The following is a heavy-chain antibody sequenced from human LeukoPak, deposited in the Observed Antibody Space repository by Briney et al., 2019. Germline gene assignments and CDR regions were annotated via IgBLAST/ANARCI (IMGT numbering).Heavy chain of an antibody. CDR2: ISSSSSYI. Sequence: PGGSLSLSCAASGFTFSSYSMNWVRQAPWKGLEWVSSISSSSSYIYYADSVKGRFTISRDNAKNSLYLQMNSLRAEDTAVYYCAKDRSSGYGMDVWGQGTTVTVSS. D-gene: IGHD3-22*01. CDR1: GFTFSSYS. CDR3: AKDRSSGYGMDV. J-gene: IGHJ6*02. V-gene: IGHV3-21*04.